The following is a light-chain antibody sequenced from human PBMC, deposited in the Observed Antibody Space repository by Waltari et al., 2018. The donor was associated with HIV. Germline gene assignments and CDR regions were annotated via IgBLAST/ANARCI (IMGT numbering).Light chain of an antibody. CDR1: LSINNY. V-gene: IGKV1-39*01. J-gene: IGKJ1*01. CDR2: AAT. CDR3: QQSYSIPWT. Sequence: DIQMTQSPSSLSASVGDGVTITCRANLSINNYLNWYQRKPGKAPRLLIFAATSLQSGVPSRFSGSGAGTDFTLTISSLLLEDFATYDCQQSYSIPWTFGQGTKVEIK.